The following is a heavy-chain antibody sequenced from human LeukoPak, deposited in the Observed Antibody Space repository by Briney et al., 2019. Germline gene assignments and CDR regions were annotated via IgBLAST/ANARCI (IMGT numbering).Heavy chain of an antibody. CDR1: GLTISSYW. V-gene: IGHV3-74*01. Sequence: AGGSLRLSRAASGLTISSYWMHWVRQAPGKGLVWVSRINSDGNSITYADSVKGRFTISRDNAKNTLYLQMNSLRAEDTAVYYCAKGGTTVVDYWGQGTLVTVSS. CDR2: INSDGNSI. CDR3: AKGGTTVVDY. J-gene: IGHJ4*02. D-gene: IGHD4-23*01.